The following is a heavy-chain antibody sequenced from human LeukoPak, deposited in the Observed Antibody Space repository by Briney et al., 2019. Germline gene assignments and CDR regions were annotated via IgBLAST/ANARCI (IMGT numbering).Heavy chain of an antibody. CDR3: ARERPPFAYYYDSSGYYSYYYYYGMDV. D-gene: IGHD3-22*01. CDR2: IWYDGSNK. V-gene: IGHV3-33*01. J-gene: IGHJ6*02. Sequence: GGSLRLSCAASGFTVSSYGMHWVRQAPGKGLEWVAVIWYDGSNKYYADSVKGRFTISSDNSKKTLYLQMNSLRAEDTAVYYCARERPPFAYYYDSSGYYSYYYYYGMDVWGQGTTVTVSS. CDR1: GFTVSSYG.